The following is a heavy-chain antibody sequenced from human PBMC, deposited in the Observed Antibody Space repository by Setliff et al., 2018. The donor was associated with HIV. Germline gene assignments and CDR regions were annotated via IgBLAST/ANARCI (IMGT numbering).Heavy chain of an antibody. J-gene: IGHJ4*02. CDR2: ISGPGRSI. CDR1: GFTFRTYG. D-gene: IGHD6-13*01. CDR3: MTRELGSAG. Sequence: LRLSCAASGFTFRTYGMHWVRQAPGKGLEWVSYISGPGRSIFYSDSVKGRFTISRDNARKLLYLQMHSLRAEDTAVYYCMTRELGSAGWGQGTLVTVSS. V-gene: IGHV3-48*01.